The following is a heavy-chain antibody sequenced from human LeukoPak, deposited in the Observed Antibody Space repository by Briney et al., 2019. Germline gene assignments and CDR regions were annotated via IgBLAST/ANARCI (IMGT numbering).Heavy chain of an antibody. Sequence: GGSLRLSCAASGFTLSSYEMNWVRQAPGKGLEWVSYISSSGSAIYYADSVKGRFTISRDNAKNSLYLQMNSLRAEDTAVYYCAELDITMIGGVWGKGTTVTISS. CDR1: GFTLSSYE. J-gene: IGHJ6*04. CDR3: AELDITMIGGV. V-gene: IGHV3-48*03. D-gene: IGHD3-10*02. CDR2: ISSSGSAI.